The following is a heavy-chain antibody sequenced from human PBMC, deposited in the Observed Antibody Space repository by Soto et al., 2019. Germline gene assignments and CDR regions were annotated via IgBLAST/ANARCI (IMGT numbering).Heavy chain of an antibody. V-gene: IGHV1-2*02. CDR1: GYIFANWY. CDR3: ARVNTFARQFEF. Sequence: QVHLVQSGAEVKKPGASVKVSCKASGYIFANWYIHWVRRAPGQGLEWMGWINPDSGATDHAQKFPGRLTMTRDTAASAVYMELSGLMSDDTAVYFCARVNTFARQFEFWGQGSLVTVSS. D-gene: IGHD3-16*01. CDR2: INPDSGAT. J-gene: IGHJ4*02.